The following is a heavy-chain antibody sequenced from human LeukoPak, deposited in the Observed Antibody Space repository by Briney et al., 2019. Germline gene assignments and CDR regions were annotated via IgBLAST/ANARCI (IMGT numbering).Heavy chain of an antibody. CDR1: GASISRTTYY. D-gene: IGHD1-7*01. CDR3: AKDRTRDKSFDY. Sequence: PSETLSLTCTVSGASISRTTYYWVWLRQPPGKGLEWIVNRFYRGDTYYHPSLKCRVTISIYMSENQVSLKWSFVTAADTALYYCAKDRTRDKSFDYWGQGTLVTVSS. CDR2: RFYRGDT. J-gene: IGHJ4*02. V-gene: IGHV4-39*07.